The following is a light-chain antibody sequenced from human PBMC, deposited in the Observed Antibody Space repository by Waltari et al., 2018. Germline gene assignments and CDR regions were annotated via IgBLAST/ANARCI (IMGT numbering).Light chain of an antibody. V-gene: IGKV1-39*01. CDR1: QTISSF. CDR2: AAS. Sequence: DIQMTQSPSSLSASVGHRVVLTCRASQTISSFLNWYQHKAGQAPKLLIYAASSLQSGVPSRFSGSRSGTDVTLTISSLQPEDFATYYCQQSYITPQTFGQGTKVDIK. CDR3: QQSYITPQT. J-gene: IGKJ1*01.